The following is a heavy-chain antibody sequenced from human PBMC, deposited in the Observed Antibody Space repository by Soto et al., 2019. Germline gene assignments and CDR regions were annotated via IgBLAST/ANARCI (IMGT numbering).Heavy chain of an antibody. J-gene: IGHJ4*02. CDR3: AGSYDWSTKRFDY. CDR1: SGSMNSNY. CDR2: IHDSGYT. D-gene: IGHD3-3*01. V-gene: IGHV4-59*12. Sequence: PSETLSLTCTVSSGSMNSNYWNWIRQPPGKELEWIGHIHDSGYTKYNPSLKSRVTMSLDTSKNQFSLKLSSGTAADTAVYYCAGSYDWSTKRFDYWGQGTLVTVSS.